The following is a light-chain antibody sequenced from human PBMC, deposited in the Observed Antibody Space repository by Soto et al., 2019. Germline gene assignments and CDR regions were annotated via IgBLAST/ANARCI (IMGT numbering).Light chain of an antibody. Sequence: QLVLTQPPSVSGAPGQRVTISCTGSSSNIGAGYDVHWYQQLPGTAPKLLIYANTDRPSGVPDRFSGSKSGTSASLAITGLQAEDEADYYCQSYDGSLNGVVFGGGTKLTVL. CDR3: QSYDGSLNGVV. V-gene: IGLV1-40*01. CDR2: ANT. CDR1: SSNIGAGYD. J-gene: IGLJ2*01.